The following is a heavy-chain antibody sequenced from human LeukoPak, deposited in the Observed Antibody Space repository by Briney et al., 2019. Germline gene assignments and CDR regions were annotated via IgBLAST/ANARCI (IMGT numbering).Heavy chain of an antibody. J-gene: IGHJ6*02. V-gene: IGHV1-18*01. CDR2: ISAYNGNT. Sequence: ASVKVSCKASGYTFTNFGISWVRQAPGQGLEWMGWISAYNGNTKYSQKFQGRVTITRDTSASTAYMELSSLRSEDTAVYYCASNGEPYYGMDVWGQGTTVTVSS. D-gene: IGHD1-14*01. CDR1: GYTFTNFG. CDR3: ASNGEPYYGMDV.